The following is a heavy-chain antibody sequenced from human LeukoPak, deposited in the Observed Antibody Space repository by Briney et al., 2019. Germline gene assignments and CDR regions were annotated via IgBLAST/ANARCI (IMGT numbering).Heavy chain of an antibody. Sequence: GGSLRLSCAASGFTFSSYGMHWVRQAPGKGLEWVAVIWYDGSNKYYADSVKGRFTISRDNSKNTLYLQMNSLRAEDTAVYYCARVAGSGSYPNDYYFDYWGQGALVTVSS. CDR2: IWYDGSNK. V-gene: IGHV3-33*01. CDR3: ARVAGSGSYPNDYYFDY. J-gene: IGHJ4*02. D-gene: IGHD3-10*01. CDR1: GFTFSSYG.